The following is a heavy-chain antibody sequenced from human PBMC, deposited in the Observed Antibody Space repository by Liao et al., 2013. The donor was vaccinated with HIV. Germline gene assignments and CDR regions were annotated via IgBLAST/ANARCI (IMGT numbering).Heavy chain of an antibody. D-gene: IGHD6-19*01. J-gene: IGHJ4*02. CDR1: GGSFSGYY. CDR3: ARGQWQTSFDY. V-gene: IGHV4-34*01. CDR2: INHSGST. Sequence: QLQLQESGPGLVKPSETLSLTCAVYGGSFSGYYWSWIRQPPGKGLEWIGEINHSGSTNYNPSLKSRVTISVDTSKNQFSLKLSSVTAADTAVYYCARGQWQTSFDYWGQGTLVTVSS.